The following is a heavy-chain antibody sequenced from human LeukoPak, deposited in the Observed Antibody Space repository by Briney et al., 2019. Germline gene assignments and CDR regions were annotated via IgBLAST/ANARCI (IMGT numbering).Heavy chain of an antibody. D-gene: IGHD3-10*01. CDR3: AREDYYYSSGY. Sequence: GGSLRLSCAASGSTFTDYYMSWIRQAPGKGLEWVAYIGLNGSPTYYADSVKGRFTISRDNAKKSVHLQMNSLRVEDTAVYFCAREDYYYSSGYWGQGTLVTVSS. V-gene: IGHV3-11*04. J-gene: IGHJ4*02. CDR1: GSTFTDYY. CDR2: IGLNGSPT.